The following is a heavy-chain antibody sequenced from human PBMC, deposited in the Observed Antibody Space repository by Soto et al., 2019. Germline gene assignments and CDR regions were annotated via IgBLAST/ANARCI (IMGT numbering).Heavy chain of an antibody. J-gene: IGHJ4*02. D-gene: IGHD5-18*01. V-gene: IGHV4-28*01. Sequence: SETLSLTCAVPGYSIISSNWWGWIRQPPGKGLEWIGYIYYSGTTYYNPSLKSRVTISVDTSKNQFSLKLSSVTAADTAVYYCARSGYSYGPNPLLYWGQGTLVTVS. CDR1: GYSIISSNW. CDR3: ARSGYSYGPNPLLY. CDR2: IYYSGTT.